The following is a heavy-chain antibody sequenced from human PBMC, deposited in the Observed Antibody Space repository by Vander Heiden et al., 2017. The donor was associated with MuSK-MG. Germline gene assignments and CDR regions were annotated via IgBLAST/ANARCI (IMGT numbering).Heavy chain of an antibody. Sequence: QVQLVQSRAEVTKPGASVTVSCQASGYTFTSYYMHWVRQAPGQGREWMGIINPSGGSTSYAQKFQGRVTMTRDTSTSTVYMELSSLRSEDTAVYYCARDQVAGGNDYWGQGTLVTVSS. D-gene: IGHD6-19*01. CDR2: INPSGGST. CDR1: GYTFTSYY. J-gene: IGHJ4*02. V-gene: IGHV1-46*03. CDR3: ARDQVAGGNDY.